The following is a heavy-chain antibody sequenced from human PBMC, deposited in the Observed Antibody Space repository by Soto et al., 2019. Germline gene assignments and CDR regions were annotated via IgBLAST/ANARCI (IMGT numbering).Heavy chain of an antibody. CDR3: ARAGIAARHRLHYYYVDV. Sequence: PSETLSLTCTVSVGSISSYYWSWIRQPPGKGLEWIGYIYYSGSTNYNPSLKSRVTISVDTSKNQFSLKLSSVTAADTAVYYCARAGIAARHRLHYYYVDVWGKGTTVTVSS. V-gene: IGHV4-59*01. CDR2: IYYSGST. J-gene: IGHJ6*03. D-gene: IGHD6-6*01. CDR1: VGSISSYY.